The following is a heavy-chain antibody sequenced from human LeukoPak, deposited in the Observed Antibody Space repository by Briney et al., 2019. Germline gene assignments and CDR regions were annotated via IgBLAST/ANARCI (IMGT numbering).Heavy chain of an antibody. V-gene: IGHV4-59*01. CDR2: IYYSGST. CDR1: GGSISSYY. CDR3: ARGRMYYDILTGYYNVFAFDH. D-gene: IGHD3-9*01. J-gene: IGHJ4*02. Sequence: KPSETLSLTCTVSGGSISSYYWSWIRQPPGKGLEWIGYIYYSGSTNYNPSLKSRVTISVDTSKNKFSLKLSSVTAADTAVYYCARGRMYYDILTGYYNVFAFDHWGQGTLVTVSS.